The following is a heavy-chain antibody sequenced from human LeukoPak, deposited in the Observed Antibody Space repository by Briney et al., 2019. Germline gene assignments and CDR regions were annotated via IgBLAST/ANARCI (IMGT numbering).Heavy chain of an antibody. CDR3: ARGNIVVVPAAMYSWFDP. CDR2: IIPIFGTA. J-gene: IGHJ5*02. D-gene: IGHD2-2*01. V-gene: IGHV1-69*05. CDR1: GGTFSSYA. Sequence: SVKVSCKASGGTFSSYAISWVRQTPGQGLEWMGGIIPIFGTANYAQKFQGRVTITTDESTSTAYMELSSLRSEDTAVYYCARGNIVVVPAAMYSWFDPWGQGTLVTVSS.